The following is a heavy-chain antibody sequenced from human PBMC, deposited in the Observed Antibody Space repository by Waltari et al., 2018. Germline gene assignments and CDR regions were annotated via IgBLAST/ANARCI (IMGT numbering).Heavy chain of an antibody. V-gene: IGHV3-7*02. CDR3: AXXNYYFDY. D-gene: IGHD1-20*01. Sequence: EVQLVESGXGLVQPGGSLRLSCAXSGFXFSNYWMAWVRQAPGKGGEWVDSIKLXGSGTYDVXAGKXRFXISXXXAXNSLYLQXXXLRAXDTASYYCAXXNYYFDYXGQGTLVTVXS. J-gene: IGHJ4*02. CDR2: IKLXGSGT. CDR1: GFXFSNYW.